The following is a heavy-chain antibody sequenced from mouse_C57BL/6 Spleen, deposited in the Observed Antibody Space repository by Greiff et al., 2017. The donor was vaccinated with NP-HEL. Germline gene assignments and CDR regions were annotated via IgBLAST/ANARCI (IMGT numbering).Heavy chain of an antibody. J-gene: IGHJ2*01. D-gene: IGHD4-1*01. CDR1: GYAFSSYW. Sequence: QVQLKESGAELVKPGASVKISCKASGYAFSSYWMNWVKQRPGKGLEWIGQIYPGDGDTNYNGKFKGKATLTADKSSSTAYMQLSSLTSEDSAVYFCARREAGTGDYWGQGTTLTVSS. V-gene: IGHV1-80*01. CDR2: IYPGDGDT. CDR3: ARREAGTGDY.